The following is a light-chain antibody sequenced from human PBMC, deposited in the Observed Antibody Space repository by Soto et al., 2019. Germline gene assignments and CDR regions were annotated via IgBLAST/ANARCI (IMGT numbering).Light chain of an antibody. CDR1: RSFILTS. V-gene: IGKV3-20*01. CDR2: GTS. Sequence: EFVLTQSPGTLSLSPGERATLSCRASRSFILTSLAWYQQKPGQAPRLLIYGTSVRATGIPDRFSGSGSGTDFTLAISRLEPEDFAVYYCQYYGNSTITFGPGTKVDIK. CDR3: QYYGNSTIT. J-gene: IGKJ3*01.